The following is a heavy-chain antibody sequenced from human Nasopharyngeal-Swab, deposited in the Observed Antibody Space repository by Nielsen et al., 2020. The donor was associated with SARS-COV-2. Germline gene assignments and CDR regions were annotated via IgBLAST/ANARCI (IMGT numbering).Heavy chain of an antibody. Sequence: GESLKISCAASGFTFSDYYMSWIRQAPGKGLEWVSYISSSSSTIYYADSVKGRFTISRANSKNTLYLQMNSLRAEDTAVYYCARDQDSSGYLGRTDRPHDYWGQGTLVTVSS. D-gene: IGHD3-22*01. J-gene: IGHJ4*02. CDR3: ARDQDSSGYLGRTDRPHDY. V-gene: IGHV3-11*04. CDR2: ISSSSSTI. CDR1: GFTFSDYY.